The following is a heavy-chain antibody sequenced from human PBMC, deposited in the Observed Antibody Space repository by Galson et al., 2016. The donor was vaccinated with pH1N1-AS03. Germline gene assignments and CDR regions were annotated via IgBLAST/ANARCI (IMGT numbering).Heavy chain of an antibody. Sequence: ETLSLTCSISGDSMDSSSYHWGWIRQPPGKGLEWIGTVYYSGRTYYNPSLNRRVTISVDVFRRHFSLKLKSVSATDTGVYYCARQATPEGWLHYTWFDPWGQGTLVTVSS. V-gene: IGHV4-39*01. CDR1: GDSMDSSSYH. CDR3: ARQATPEGWLHYTWFDP. CDR2: VYYSGRT. J-gene: IGHJ5*02. D-gene: IGHD5-24*01.